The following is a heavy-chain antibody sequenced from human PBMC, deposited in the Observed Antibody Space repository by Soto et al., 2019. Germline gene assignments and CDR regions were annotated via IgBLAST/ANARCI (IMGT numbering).Heavy chain of an antibody. Sequence: SETLSLTCAVSGGSISSGGYSWSWIRQPPGKGLEWIGYIYHSGSTYYNPSLKSRVTISVDRSKNQCSLKLSSVTAADTAVYYCARGGYYGSGDYFDYWGQGTLVTVSS. CDR3: ARGGYYGSGDYFDY. V-gene: IGHV4-30-2*01. CDR1: GGSISSGGYS. CDR2: IYHSGST. D-gene: IGHD3-10*01. J-gene: IGHJ4*02.